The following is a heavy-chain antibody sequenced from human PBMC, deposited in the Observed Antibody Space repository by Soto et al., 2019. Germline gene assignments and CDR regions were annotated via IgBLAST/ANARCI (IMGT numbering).Heavy chain of an antibody. J-gene: IGHJ4*02. D-gene: IGHD3-10*01. CDR3: TTRVRGGMNY. CDR2: SKSKTDGGTT. CDR1: GFTFSNAC. V-gene: IGHV3-15*01. Sequence: EVQLVESGGGLGKPGGSLRLSCAASGFTFSNACMSWVRQDPGKWLEWVGRSKSKTDGGTTDYAAPGKGRFTMSREDSKNTLDLQMNSLKTEDTAEYYCTTRVRGGMNYWGQGTLVTVAA.